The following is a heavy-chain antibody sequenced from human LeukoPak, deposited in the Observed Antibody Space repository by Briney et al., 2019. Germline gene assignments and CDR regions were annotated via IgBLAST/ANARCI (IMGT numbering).Heavy chain of an antibody. V-gene: IGHV4-34*01. Sequence: SETLSLTCAVYGGSFSGYYRSWIRQPPGKGLEWIGEINHSGSTNYNPSLKSRVTISVDTSKNQFSLKLSSVTAADTAVYYCARVVVAGRTYYYYYMDVWGKGTTVTVSS. CDR3: ARVVVAGRTYYYYYMDV. J-gene: IGHJ6*03. CDR1: GGSFSGYY. CDR2: INHSGST. D-gene: IGHD6-19*01.